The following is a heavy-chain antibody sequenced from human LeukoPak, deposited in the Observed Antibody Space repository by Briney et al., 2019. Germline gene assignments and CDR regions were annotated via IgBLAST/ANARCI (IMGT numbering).Heavy chain of an antibody. CDR2: INAGNGNT. CDR3: ARVGVTTLHFDY. J-gene: IGHJ4*02. V-gene: IGHV1-3*01. Sequence: ASVKVSCKASGYTFTSYAMHWVRQAPGQRLEWMGWINAGNGNTKYSQKFQGRVTITRDTSASTAYMELSSLRSEDTAVYYCARVGVTTLHFDYWGQGTLVTVSS. D-gene: IGHD4-17*01. CDR1: GYTFTSYA.